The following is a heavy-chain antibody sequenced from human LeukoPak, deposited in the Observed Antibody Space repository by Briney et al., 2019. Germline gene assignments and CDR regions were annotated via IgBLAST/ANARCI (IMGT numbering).Heavy chain of an antibody. Sequence: EASVKVSCKASGYTFTDYYMHWVRQAPGQGLEWMGWINSNSGGTNYAQKFQGRVTMTRDTSISTAYMELSSLRSDDTAVYFCARVVVPAGGGVVDYWGQGTLVTVSS. V-gene: IGHV1-2*02. J-gene: IGHJ4*02. CDR2: INSNSGGT. CDR3: ARVVVPAGGGVVDY. D-gene: IGHD3-16*01. CDR1: GYTFTDYY.